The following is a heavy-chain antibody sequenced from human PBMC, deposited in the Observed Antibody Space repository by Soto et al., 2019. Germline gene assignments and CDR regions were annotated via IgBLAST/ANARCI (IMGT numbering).Heavy chain of an antibody. Sequence: ASVKVSCKASGYTFTGYYMHWVRQAPGQGLEWMGWINPNSGGTNYAQKFQGWVTMTRDTSISTAYMELSRLRSDDTAVYYCARDAGYCSGGSCYPLGAFDIWGRGTMVTVSS. CDR3: ARDAGYCSGGSCYPLGAFDI. J-gene: IGHJ3*02. CDR2: INPNSGGT. CDR1: GYTFTGYY. V-gene: IGHV1-2*04. D-gene: IGHD2-15*01.